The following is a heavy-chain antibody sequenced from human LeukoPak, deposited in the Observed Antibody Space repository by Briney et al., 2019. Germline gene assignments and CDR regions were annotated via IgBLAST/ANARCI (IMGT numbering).Heavy chain of an antibody. CDR3: AKGPYCSSTSCYQDNWFDP. D-gene: IGHD2-2*01. V-gene: IGHV3-30*18. J-gene: IGHJ5*02. CDR2: ISYDGNNR. CDR1: RFTFSSYG. Sequence: GGSLRLSCAASRFTFSSYGMHWVRQAPGKGLEWVAVISYDGNNRYYADSVKGRFTISRYNSKNTLYLQMNSLRAEDTAVYYCAKGPYCSSTSCYQDNWFDPWGQGTLVTVSS.